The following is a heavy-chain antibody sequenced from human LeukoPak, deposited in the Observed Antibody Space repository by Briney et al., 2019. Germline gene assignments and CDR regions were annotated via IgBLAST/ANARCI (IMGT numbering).Heavy chain of an antibody. V-gene: IGHV3-23*01. CDR3: AREHVNGDYFDY. Sequence: PGGSLRLSCAASGFTFSSYGMSWVRQAPGMGLEWVSAISGSGGSTYYADSVKGRFTISRDNSKNTLYLQMNSLRAEDTAVYYCAREHVNGDYFDYWGQGTLVTVSS. D-gene: IGHD4-17*01. CDR1: GFTFSSYG. J-gene: IGHJ4*02. CDR2: ISGSGGST.